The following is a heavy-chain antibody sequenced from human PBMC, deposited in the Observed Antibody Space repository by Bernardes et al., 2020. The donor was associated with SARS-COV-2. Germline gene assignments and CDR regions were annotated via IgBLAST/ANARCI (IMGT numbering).Heavy chain of an antibody. CDR1: GGSISSGSYY. Sequence: SETLSLTCTVSGGSISSGSYYWSWIRQPAGKGLEWIGRIYTSGSTNYNPSLKSRVTISVDTSKNQFSLKLSSVTAADTAVYYCARDHPGRDGYNLLSPWGQGTLVTVSS. CDR2: IYTSGST. J-gene: IGHJ5*02. CDR3: ARDHPGRDGYNLLSP. V-gene: IGHV4-61*02. D-gene: IGHD5-12*01.